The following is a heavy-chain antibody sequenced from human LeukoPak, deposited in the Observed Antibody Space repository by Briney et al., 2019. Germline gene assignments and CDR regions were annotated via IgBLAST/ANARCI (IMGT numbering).Heavy chain of an antibody. CDR3: ARPRWLQFGPHDC. J-gene: IGHJ4*02. CDR2: IKQDESER. CDR1: GFTLGTFW. V-gene: IGHV3-7*01. D-gene: IGHD5-24*01. Sequence: GESLSLSCVASGFTLGTFWMTWVRQAPGKGLEWVANIKQDESERYYVDSVKGRFTVSRDNAKNSLYLQMNSLKAEDTAVYYCARPRWLQFGPHDCWGQGTLVTVSS.